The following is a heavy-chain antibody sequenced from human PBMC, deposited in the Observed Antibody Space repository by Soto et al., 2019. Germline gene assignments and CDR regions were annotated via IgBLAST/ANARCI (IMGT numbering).Heavy chain of an antibody. CDR3: AKDYDSSGGGWFPFDY. Sequence: GGSLILSCTASGFTFSNYSMSWVRQAPGKGLEWVSAISGSGGSTYYADSVKGRFTISRDNSKNTLYLQMNSLRAEDTAVYYCAKDYDSSGGGWFPFDYWGQGTLVTVSS. CDR2: ISGSGGST. J-gene: IGHJ4*02. CDR1: GFTFSNYS. V-gene: IGHV3-23*01. D-gene: IGHD3-22*01.